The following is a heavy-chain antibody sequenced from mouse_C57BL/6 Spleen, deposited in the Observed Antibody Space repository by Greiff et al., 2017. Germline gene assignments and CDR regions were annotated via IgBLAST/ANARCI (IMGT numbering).Heavy chain of an antibody. CDR3: ARLYYGSSYGYFDV. D-gene: IGHD1-1*01. CDR2: ISSGGSYT. CDR1: GFTFSSYG. Sequence: EVQGVESGGDLVKPGGSLKLSCAASGFTFSSYGMSWVRQTPDKRLEWVATISSGGSYTYYPDSVKGRFTISRDNAKNTLYLQMSSLKSEDTAMYYCARLYYGSSYGYFDVWGIGTTVTVSS. V-gene: IGHV5-6*01. J-gene: IGHJ1*03.